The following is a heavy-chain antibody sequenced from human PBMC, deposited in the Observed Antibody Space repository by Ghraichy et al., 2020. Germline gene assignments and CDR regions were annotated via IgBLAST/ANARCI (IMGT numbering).Heavy chain of an antibody. Sequence: ASVKVSCKASGYTFTSYGISWVRQAPGQGLEWMGWISAYNGNTNYAQKLQGRVTMTTDTSTSTAYMELRSLRSDDTAVYYCARDPDFWSGPAFLFYYYGMDVWGQGTTVTVSS. CDR1: GYTFTSYG. CDR2: ISAYNGNT. CDR3: ARDPDFWSGPAFLFYYYGMDV. J-gene: IGHJ6*02. V-gene: IGHV1-18*04. D-gene: IGHD3-3*01.